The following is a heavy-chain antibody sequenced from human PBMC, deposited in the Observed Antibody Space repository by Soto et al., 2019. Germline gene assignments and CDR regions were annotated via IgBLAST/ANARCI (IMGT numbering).Heavy chain of an antibody. CDR2: IFFTGAT. CDR3: ARSRSDSPGSSLGRRLNV. Sequence: SETLSLTCIVSGDSVTFGHYYWSWIRQPPGKGLEWIGHIFFTGATNYSPSLKSRVTMSVDSSKSQFSLNLTSVTAADSAIYFCARSRSDSPGSSLGRRLNVWGHATKVTVSS. CDR1: GDSVTFGHYY. V-gene: IGHV4-61*01. J-gene: IGHJ6*02. D-gene: IGHD3-10*01.